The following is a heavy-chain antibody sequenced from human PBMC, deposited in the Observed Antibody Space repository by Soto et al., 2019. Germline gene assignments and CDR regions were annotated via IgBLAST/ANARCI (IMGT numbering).Heavy chain of an antibody. D-gene: IGHD6-19*01. CDR1: GFTFDDYA. CDR3: AKVGSSGWYDY. J-gene: IGHJ4*02. CDR2: ISWNSGSI. V-gene: IGHV3-9*01. Sequence: GGSLRLSCAASGFTFDDYAMHWVRQAPGKGLEWVSGISWNSGSIGYADSVEGRFTISRDNAKNSLYLQMNSLRAEDTALYYCAKVGSSGWYDYWGQGTLVTVSS.